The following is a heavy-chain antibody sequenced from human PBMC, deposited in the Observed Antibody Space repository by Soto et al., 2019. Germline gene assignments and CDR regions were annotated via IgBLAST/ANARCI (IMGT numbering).Heavy chain of an antibody. J-gene: IGHJ4*02. CDR3: TRAYYYDSSGIGRIFDY. V-gene: IGHV3-49*03. CDR1: GFTFVDYA. D-gene: IGHD3-22*01. Sequence: GSLRLSCTASGFTFVDYAISFFRHSPFKWLEWVVFIRSKAYGGTTEYAASVKGRFTISRDDSKSIAYLQMNSLKTEDTAVYYCTRAYYYDSSGIGRIFDYWGQGTLVTVSS. CDR2: IRSKAYGGTT.